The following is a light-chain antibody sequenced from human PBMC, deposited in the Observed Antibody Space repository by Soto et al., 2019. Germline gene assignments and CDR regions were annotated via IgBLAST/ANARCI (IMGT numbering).Light chain of an antibody. Sequence: DIQMTQSPSTLSASVGDRVTITCRASQSISSWLAWYQQKPGKAPKVLIYDASTLESGVPSRFSGGGSGTEFTLTITSLQHDDFATYYCQEYTTYSRTFGQGTKVEVK. V-gene: IGKV1-5*01. CDR3: QEYTTYSRT. CDR1: QSISSW. J-gene: IGKJ1*01. CDR2: DAS.